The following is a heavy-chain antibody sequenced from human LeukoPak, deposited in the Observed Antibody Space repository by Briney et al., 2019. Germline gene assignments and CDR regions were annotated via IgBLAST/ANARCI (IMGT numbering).Heavy chain of an antibody. Sequence: GASVKVSCKASGYTFTSYAMHWVRQAPGQRLEWMGWINPGNGNTKYSQKFQGRVTITRDTSASTAYMELSSLRSEDTAVYYCARERYCSGGSCYSGGVYYYYGMDVWGQGTTVTVSS. CDR1: GYTFTSYA. V-gene: IGHV1-3*01. CDR3: ARERYCSGGSCYSGGVYYYYGMDV. CDR2: INPGNGNT. D-gene: IGHD2-15*01. J-gene: IGHJ6*02.